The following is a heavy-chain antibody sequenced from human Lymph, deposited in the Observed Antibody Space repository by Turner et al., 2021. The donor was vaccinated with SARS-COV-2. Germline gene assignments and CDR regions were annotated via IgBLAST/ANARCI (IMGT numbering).Heavy chain of an antibody. D-gene: IGHD2-15*01. CDR1: GFTFSSHG. CDR2: IWYDGSNK. J-gene: IGHJ6*02. V-gene: IGHV3-33*01. CDR3: AREGDALAGGMDV. Sequence: QVQLVESGGGVVQPGRDLRLACAASGFTFSSHGMHWVRQAPGKGLEWVAVIWYDGSNKYYADSVKGRFTISRDNSKNTLYLQMNSLRAEDTAVYYCAREGDALAGGMDVWGQGTTVTVSS.